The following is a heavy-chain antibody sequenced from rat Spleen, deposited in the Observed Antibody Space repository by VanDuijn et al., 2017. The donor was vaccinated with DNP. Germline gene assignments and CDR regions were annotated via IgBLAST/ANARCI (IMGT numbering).Heavy chain of an antibody. D-gene: IGHD4-3*01. CDR1: GYSITSCCR. Sequence: EVQLQESGPGLVKPSQSLSLTCSVTGYSITSCCRWTWIRKFPGNKLEWMGSVNSAGTTNYNPSLKSRISITRDTSKNQLFLQLNSVTTEDTATFYCARGGGGIWFAYWGQGTLVTVSS. J-gene: IGHJ3*01. CDR2: VNSAGTT. CDR3: ARGGGGIWFAY. V-gene: IGHV3-3*01.